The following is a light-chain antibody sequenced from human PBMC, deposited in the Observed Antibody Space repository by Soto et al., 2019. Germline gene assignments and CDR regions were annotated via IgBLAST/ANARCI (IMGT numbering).Light chain of an antibody. CDR3: QQRYTSPRT. V-gene: IGKV1-39*01. CDR2: DAS. CDR1: QTIGTY. J-gene: IGKJ2*01. Sequence: DVQMTQSPPSLSASVGDRVTITCRASQTIGTYLNWYQKKPGTPPKLLIYDASNLQTGVSSRFSGSGSGAEFALTISILQPEDFATYYCQQRYTSPRTFGQGTKLDIK.